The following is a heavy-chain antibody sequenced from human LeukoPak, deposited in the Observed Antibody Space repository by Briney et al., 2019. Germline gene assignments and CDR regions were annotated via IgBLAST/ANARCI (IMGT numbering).Heavy chain of an antibody. J-gene: IGHJ6*04. CDR1: GGTFCSYA. D-gene: IGHD2-15*01. V-gene: IGHV1-69*06. CDR2: IIPIFGTA. CDR3: ARGLVGYCSGGSCYAGYGMDV. Sequence: ASVKVSCKASGGTFCSYAISWVRQAPGQGLEWMGGIIPIFGTANYAQKFQGRVTITADKSTSTAYMELSSLRSEDTAVYYCARGLVGYCSGGSCYAGYGMDVWGKGTSVTVSS.